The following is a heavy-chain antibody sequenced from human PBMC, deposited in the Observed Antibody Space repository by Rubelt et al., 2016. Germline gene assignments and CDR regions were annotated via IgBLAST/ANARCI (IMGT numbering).Heavy chain of an antibody. CDR3: ARGSRQLVRSVYWFDP. J-gene: IGHJ5*02. CDR1: GGSFSGYY. CDR2: INHSGST. V-gene: IGHV4-34*01. Sequence: QVQLQQWGAGLLKPSETLSLTCAVYGGSFSGYYWNWIRQPPGKGLEWIGEINHSGSTNYNPSLKSRVAISVDTSKNQFSLKLSSVTAADTAVYYCARGSRQLVRSVYWFDPWGQGTLVTVSS. D-gene: IGHD6-13*01.